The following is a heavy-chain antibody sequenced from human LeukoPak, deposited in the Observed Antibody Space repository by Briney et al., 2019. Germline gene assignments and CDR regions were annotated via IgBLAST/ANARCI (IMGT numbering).Heavy chain of an antibody. CDR1: GFTFSNAW. V-gene: IGHV3-15*01. CDR2: MKSKTDGRTT. Sequence: GGSPRLSCAASGFTFSNAWMSWVRQAPGKGLEWVGRMKSKTDGRTTDYAAPMKGRFTISRYDSKNTLYLQMNSLNPEDTAVYYCPTDLTVPAAISYSFDSWGQGTLVTVSS. D-gene: IGHD2-2*02. J-gene: IGHJ4*02. CDR3: PTDLTVPAAISYSFDS.